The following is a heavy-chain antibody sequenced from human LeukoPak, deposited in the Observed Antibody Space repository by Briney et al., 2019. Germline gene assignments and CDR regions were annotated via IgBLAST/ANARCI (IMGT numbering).Heavy chain of an antibody. Sequence: ASVKVSCKASGYTFTGYYMHWVRQAPGQGLEWIGWINPNSGDTNYAQKFQGRVTMTRDTSISTAYMELSRLRSDDTAVYYCARDLVVADAFGIWGQGTMVTVSS. CDR1: GYTFTGYY. D-gene: IGHD2-15*01. J-gene: IGHJ3*02. V-gene: IGHV1-2*02. CDR2: INPNSGDT. CDR3: ARDLVVADAFGI.